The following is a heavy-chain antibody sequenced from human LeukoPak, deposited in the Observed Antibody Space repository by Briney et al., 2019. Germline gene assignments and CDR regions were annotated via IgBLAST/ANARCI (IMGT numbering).Heavy chain of an antibody. D-gene: IGHD1-26*01. CDR3: ARDQGYSGSYYRGPSNAFDI. Sequence: GAAVKVSCKASGYTFTSYDINWVRQAPGQGLEWMGIINPSGGSTSYAQKFQGRVTMTRDMSTSTVYMELSSLRSEDTAVYYCARDQGYSGSYYRGPSNAFDIWGQGTMVTVSS. V-gene: IGHV1-46*01. J-gene: IGHJ3*02. CDR2: INPSGGST. CDR1: GYTFTSYD.